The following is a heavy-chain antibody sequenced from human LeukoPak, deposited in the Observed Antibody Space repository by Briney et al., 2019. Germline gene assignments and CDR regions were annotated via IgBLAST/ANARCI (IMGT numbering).Heavy chain of an antibody. V-gene: IGHV3-30*18. CDR2: ISYDGSNK. D-gene: IGHD5-24*01. CDR1: GFTFSSYG. CDR3: AKSSNGYNSFGAFDY. Sequence: PGRSLRLSCAASGFTFSSYGMHWVRQAPGKGLEWVAVISYDGSNKFYADSVKGRFTISRDNSKNTLYLQMNSLRAEDTAVYYCAKSSNGYNSFGAFDYWGQGTLVTVSS. J-gene: IGHJ4*02.